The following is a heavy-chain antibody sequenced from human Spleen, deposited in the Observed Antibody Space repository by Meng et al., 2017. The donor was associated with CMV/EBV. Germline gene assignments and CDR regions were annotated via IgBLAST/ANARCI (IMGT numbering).Heavy chain of an antibody. CDR3: AAYYDSSGYELDY. Sequence: GGSLRLSCAVSGFTFSSYTMSWVRQAPGKGLEWVSGISWNSGSIGYADSVKGRFTISRDNAKNSLYLQMNSLRAEDTALYYCAAYYDSSGYELDYWGQGTLVTVSS. J-gene: IGHJ4*02. D-gene: IGHD3-22*01. CDR2: ISWNSGSI. V-gene: IGHV3-9*01. CDR1: GFTFSSYT.